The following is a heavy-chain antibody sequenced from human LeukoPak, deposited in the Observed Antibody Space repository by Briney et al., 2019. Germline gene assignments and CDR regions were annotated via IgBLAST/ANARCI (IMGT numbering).Heavy chain of an antibody. D-gene: IGHD3-9*01. CDR1: GYTFTSYY. CDR2: INPSGGST. J-gene: IGHJ4*02. V-gene: IGHV1-46*01. Sequence: ASVKVSCKASGYTFTSYYMDWVRRAPGQGLEWMAIINPSGGSTSYAQKFQGRVTMTRDTSTSTVYMELSSLRSEDTAVYYCARDHGAASSYFHFDYWGQGTLVTVSS. CDR3: ARDHGAASSYFHFDY.